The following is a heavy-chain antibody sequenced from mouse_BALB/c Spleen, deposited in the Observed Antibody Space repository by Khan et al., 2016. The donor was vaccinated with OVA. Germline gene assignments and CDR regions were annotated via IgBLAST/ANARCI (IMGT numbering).Heavy chain of an antibody. V-gene: IGHV1-7*01. D-gene: IGHD1-1*01. CDR2: INPSTGYT. CDR1: GYTFTSYW. Sequence: QVRLQQSGAELAKPGASVKMSCKASGYTFTSYWMHWVKQRPGQGLEWIGYINPSTGYTEYNQRFKDEATLTADKSSSTAYMQLSSLTSEESAVYYCANHGSSSAWLTYWGQGTLVTVSA. J-gene: IGHJ3*01. CDR3: ANHGSSSAWLTY.